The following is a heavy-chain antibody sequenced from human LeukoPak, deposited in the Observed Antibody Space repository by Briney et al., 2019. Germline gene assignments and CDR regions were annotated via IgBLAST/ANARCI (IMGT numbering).Heavy chain of an antibody. V-gene: IGHV3-74*01. J-gene: IGHJ6*03. CDR3: ARDPYSGNYGAYYYYYMDV. D-gene: IGHD1-26*01. CDR1: GFTFSSYW. Sequence: GGSLRLSCAASGFTFSSYWMHWVRQAPGKGLVWVSRINSDGSGTSYADSVRGRFTISRDNAKNSLYLQMDSLRVEDTAVYYCARDPYSGNYGAYYYYYMDVWGKGTTVTISS. CDR2: INSDGSGT.